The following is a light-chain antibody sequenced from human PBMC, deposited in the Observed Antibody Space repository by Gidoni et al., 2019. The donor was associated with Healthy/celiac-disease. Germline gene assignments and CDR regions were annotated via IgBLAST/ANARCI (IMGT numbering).Light chain of an antibody. CDR3: QVWDSTTDHPSVV. CDR1: NSGTKR. V-gene: IGLV3-21*02. CDR2: DDS. Sequence: SYVLTQSPSVSLFPGQTARITCGGNNSGTKRVHWYQQKQGQAPVVVVYDDSDRPSGIPERFSGSNSGNTATLTISRVEAGDEADYYCQVWDSTTDHPSVVFGGGTTLTVL. J-gene: IGLJ2*01.